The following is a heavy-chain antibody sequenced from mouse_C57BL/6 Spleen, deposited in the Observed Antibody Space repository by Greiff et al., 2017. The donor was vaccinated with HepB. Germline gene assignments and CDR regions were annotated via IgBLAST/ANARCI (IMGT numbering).Heavy chain of an antibody. CDR2: INPGSGGT. D-gene: IGHD2-3*01. CDR3: ARLMVTSYFDY. CDR1: GYAFTNYL. J-gene: IGHJ2*01. V-gene: IGHV1-54*01. Sequence: VQLQQSGAELVRPGTSVKVSCKASGYAFTNYLIEWVKQRPGQGLEWIGVINPGSGGTNYNGKFKGKATLTADKSSSTAYMQLSSLTSEDSAVYFCARLMVTSYFDYWGQGTTLTVSS.